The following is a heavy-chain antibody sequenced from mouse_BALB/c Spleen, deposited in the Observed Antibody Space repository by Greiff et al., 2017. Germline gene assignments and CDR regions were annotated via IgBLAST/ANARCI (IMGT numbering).Heavy chain of an antibody. J-gene: IGHJ4*01. CDR3: ARRKTITTVVDDYYAMDY. V-gene: IGHV1-82*01. CDR1: GYAFSSSW. Sequence: QVQLQQSGPELVKPGASVKISCKASGYAFSSSWMNWVKQRPGQGLEWIGRIYPGDGDTNYNGKFKGKATLTADKSSSTAYMQLSSLTSVDSAVYFCARRKTITTVVDDYYAMDYWGQGTSVTVSS. D-gene: IGHD1-1*01. CDR2: IYPGDGDT.